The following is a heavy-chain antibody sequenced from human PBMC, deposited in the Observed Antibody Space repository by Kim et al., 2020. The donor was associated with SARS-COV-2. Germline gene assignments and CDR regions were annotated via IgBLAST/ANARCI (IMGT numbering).Heavy chain of an antibody. V-gene: IGHV1-46*01. CDR3: ARGAAWYSSSWHAEYLQH. CDR2: INPSGGST. Sequence: ASVKVSCKASGYTFTSYYMHWVRQAPGQGLEWMGIINPSGGSTSYAQKFQGRVTMTRDTSTSTVYMELSSLRSEDTAVYYCARGAAWYSSSWHAEYLQHWGQGTLVTVSS. J-gene: IGHJ1*01. CDR1: GYTFTSYY. D-gene: IGHD6-13*01.